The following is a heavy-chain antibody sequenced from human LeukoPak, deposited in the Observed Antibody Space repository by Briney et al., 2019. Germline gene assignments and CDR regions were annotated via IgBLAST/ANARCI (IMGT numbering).Heavy chain of an antibody. CDR3: ARGRSITMIVVVKQGYYMDV. J-gene: IGHJ6*03. CDR2: IYTSGST. CDR1: GGSISSYY. D-gene: IGHD3-22*01. V-gene: IGHV4-4*07. Sequence: SETLSLTCTVSGGSISSYYWSWIRQPAGKGLEWIGRIGRIYTSGSTNYNPSLKSRVTMSVDPSKNQFSLKLSSVTAADTAVYYCARGRSITMIVVVKQGYYMDVWGKGTTVTVSS.